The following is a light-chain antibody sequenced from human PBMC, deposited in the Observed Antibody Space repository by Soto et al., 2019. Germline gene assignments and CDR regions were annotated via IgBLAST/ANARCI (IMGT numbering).Light chain of an antibody. CDR3: SSYTSSSTLV. CDR2: DVS. J-gene: IGLJ2*01. V-gene: IGLV2-14*03. Sequence: QSALTQPASVSGSPGQSITISCTGTSSDIGGYNYVSWYQHHPGKAPKLMIYDVSNQPSGVSHRFSGSKSGNTASLTISGLQAEDEADYYCSSYTSSSTLVFGGGTQLTVL. CDR1: SSDIGGYNY.